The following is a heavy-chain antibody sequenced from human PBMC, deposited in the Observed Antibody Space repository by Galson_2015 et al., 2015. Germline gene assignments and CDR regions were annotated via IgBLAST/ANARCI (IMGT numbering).Heavy chain of an antibody. Sequence: PALVKPTQTLTLTCTFSGFSLSTSGVGVGWIRQPPGKALEWLALIYWADDKRYSPSLKSRLTITKDTSKNQVVLIMTNMDPVDTATYYCAHSPGSYGSGTPRARYYYYYYMDVWGKGTTVTVSS. CDR2: IYWADDK. V-gene: IGHV2-5*02. D-gene: IGHD3-10*01. CDR3: AHSPGSYGSGTPRARYYYYYYMDV. CDR1: GFSLSTSGVG. J-gene: IGHJ6*03.